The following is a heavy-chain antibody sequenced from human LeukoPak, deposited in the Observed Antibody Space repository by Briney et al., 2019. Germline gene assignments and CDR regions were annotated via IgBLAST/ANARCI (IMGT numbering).Heavy chain of an antibody. Sequence: ASVKVSCKASGYTFTSYYMHWVRQAPGQGLEWMGIINPSGGSTSCAQKSQGRVTMTRDTSTSTVYMELSSLRSEATAVDYCARGNGITRWAHAFDIWGQGTMATVSS. CDR1: GYTFTSYY. V-gene: IGHV1-46*01. D-gene: IGHD3-10*01. J-gene: IGHJ3*02. CDR3: ARGNGITRWAHAFDI. CDR2: INPSGGST.